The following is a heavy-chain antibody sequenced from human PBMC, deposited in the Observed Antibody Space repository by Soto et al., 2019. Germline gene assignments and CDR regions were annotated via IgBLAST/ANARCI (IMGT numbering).Heavy chain of an antibody. Sequence: PGGSLRLSCAASGFTFSSYAMHWVRQAPGKGLEWVAVISYDGSNKYYADSVKGRFTISRDNSKNTLYLQMNSLRAEDTAVYYCARDRVVTGNAFGYWGQGTLVTVSS. D-gene: IGHD2-21*02. J-gene: IGHJ4*02. CDR3: ARDRVVTGNAFGY. CDR1: GFTFSSYA. V-gene: IGHV3-30-3*01. CDR2: ISYDGSNK.